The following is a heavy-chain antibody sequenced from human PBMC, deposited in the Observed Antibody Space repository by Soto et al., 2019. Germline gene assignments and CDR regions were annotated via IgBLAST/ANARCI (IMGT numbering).Heavy chain of an antibody. V-gene: IGHV3-23*01. CDR3: AKLYWNPRYFDY. CDR1: GFTFSSYA. CDR2: MSGGGDTT. J-gene: IGHJ4*02. D-gene: IGHD1-1*01. Sequence: GGSLRLSCAASGFTFSSYAMTWVRQAPGKGLEWVSAMSGGGDTTYSADSVKGRFTISRDNSKSTLYLQMNNLRADDTAVYYCAKLYWNPRYFDYWGQGARVTVSS.